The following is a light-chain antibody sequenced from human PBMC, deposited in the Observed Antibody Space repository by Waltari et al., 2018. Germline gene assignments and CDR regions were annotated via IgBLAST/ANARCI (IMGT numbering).Light chain of an antibody. CDR1: ALSSQY. Sequence: SFVLTQPPSVSVSPGQTARITCSGAALSSQYCYGYQQRPGQAPLLLIFKDKERPSGIPERFSGSSSGTTVTLTITSVQAEDEADYFCQSADTSIANVVFGGGTKLTVL. J-gene: IGLJ3*02. CDR2: KDK. V-gene: IGLV3-25*03. CDR3: QSADTSIANVV.